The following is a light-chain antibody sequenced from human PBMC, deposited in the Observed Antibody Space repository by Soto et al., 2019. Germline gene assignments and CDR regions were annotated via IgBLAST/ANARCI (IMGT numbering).Light chain of an antibody. J-gene: IGKJ4*01. CDR3: QQYGRSPST. Sequence: IVLTQSPATLSLSPGERATLSCRASQSVSSDFAWYQQKPGQAPRLLIYGASSRATGIPDRFSGSGSGTAFTLTISRLEPEDFAVYYCQQYGRSPSTFGGGTKVDI. CDR1: QSVSSD. CDR2: GAS. V-gene: IGKV3-20*01.